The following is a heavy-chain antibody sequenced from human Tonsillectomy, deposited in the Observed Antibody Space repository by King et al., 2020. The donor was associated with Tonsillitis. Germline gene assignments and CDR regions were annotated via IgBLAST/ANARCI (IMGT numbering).Heavy chain of an antibody. CDR1: GYSFTSYW. V-gene: IGHV5-10-1*01. D-gene: IGHD2/OR15-2a*01. J-gene: IGHJ6*03. Sequence: QLVQSGAEVKKPGESLRISCKGSGYSFTSYWISWVRQMPGKGLEWMGRIDPSDSYTNYSPYFQGHVTISADKSISTAYLQWSSLKASDTAMYYCARSGFVVTRSYYYYSSMDVWGKGTTVTVSS. CDR2: IDPSDSYT. CDR3: ARSGFVVTRSYYYYSSMDV.